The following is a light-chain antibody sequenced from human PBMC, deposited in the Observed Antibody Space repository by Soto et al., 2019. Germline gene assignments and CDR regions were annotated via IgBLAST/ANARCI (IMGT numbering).Light chain of an antibody. Sequence: DIQMTQSPSPLSASIGDRVTITCRASQSIDNWLAWYQQKPGKAPHLLIYDASRLETGVPSRFSGSGSGTEFTHTISSLQADDFATYFCQHYNGYPYTFGPGTKLEIK. CDR2: DAS. J-gene: IGKJ2*01. CDR3: QHYNGYPYT. V-gene: IGKV1-5*01. CDR1: QSIDNW.